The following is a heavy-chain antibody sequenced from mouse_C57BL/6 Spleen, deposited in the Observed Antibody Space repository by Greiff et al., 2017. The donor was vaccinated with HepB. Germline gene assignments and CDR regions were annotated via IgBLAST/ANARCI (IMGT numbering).Heavy chain of an antibody. D-gene: IGHD1-1*01. CDR2: ISDGGSYT. V-gene: IGHV5-4*01. Sequence: EVMLVESGGGLVKPGGSLKLSCAASGFTFSSYAMSWVRQTPEKRLEWVATISDGGSYTYYPDNVKGRFTISRDNAKNNLYLQMSHLKSEDTAMYYCARDGITTVWYFDVWGTGTTVTVSS. CDR3: ARDGITTVWYFDV. J-gene: IGHJ1*03. CDR1: GFTFSSYA.